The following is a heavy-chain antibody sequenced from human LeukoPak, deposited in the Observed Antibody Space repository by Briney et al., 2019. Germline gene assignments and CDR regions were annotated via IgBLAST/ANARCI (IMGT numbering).Heavy chain of an antibody. Sequence: SETLSLTCTASGCSFNNYYWTWIRQPAGKGLEWIGRIYTSGNTNYNPSLKRRLTMSVDKSKNQFSLKLSSVTAADTAVYYCARVSSPYHFDYWGQGTLVTVSS. J-gene: IGHJ4*02. CDR3: ARVSSPYHFDY. CDR2: IYTSGNT. D-gene: IGHD2-15*01. CDR1: GCSFNNYY. V-gene: IGHV4-4*07.